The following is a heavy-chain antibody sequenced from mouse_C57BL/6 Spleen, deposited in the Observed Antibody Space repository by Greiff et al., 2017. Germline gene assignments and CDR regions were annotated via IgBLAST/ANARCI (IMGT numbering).Heavy chain of an antibody. J-gene: IGHJ3*01. Sequence: EVMLVESGGGLVKPGGSLKLSCAASGFTFSSYTMSWVRQTPEKRLEWVATISGGGGNTYYPDSGKGRFTISRDNAKNTMYLQMSSLRSEDTALYYCARHVEYDGRWFAYWGQGTLVTVSA. CDR3: ARHVEYDGRWFAY. V-gene: IGHV5-9*01. CDR1: GFTFSSYT. CDR2: ISGGGGNT. D-gene: IGHD2-4*01.